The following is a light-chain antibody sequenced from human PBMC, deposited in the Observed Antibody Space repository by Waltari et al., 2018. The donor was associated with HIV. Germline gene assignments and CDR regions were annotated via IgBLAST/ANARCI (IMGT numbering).Light chain of an antibody. Sequence: EIVLTQSPGTLSLSPGARGTLSCRASESVTTSHLAWYQQKPGQAPRLLIYRISNRATGIPDRFSGSGSGADFSLSISRLEPEDSAVYYCQQYGLSPITFGQGTRLEIK. J-gene: IGKJ5*01. V-gene: IGKV3-20*01. CDR1: ESVTTSH. CDR2: RIS. CDR3: QQYGLSPIT.